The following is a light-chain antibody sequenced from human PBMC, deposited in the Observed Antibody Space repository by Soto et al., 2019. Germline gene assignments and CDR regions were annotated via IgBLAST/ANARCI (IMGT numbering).Light chain of an antibody. CDR3: SSYGSTTTFV. CDR2: EVI. Sequence: SVMTQPASVSGSPGQSITVSCTGTSSDIGGYSYVSWYQHHPGKAPKLLIYEVINRPSGVSIRFSGSKSGNTASLTISGLQAEDEADYYCSSYGSTTTFVFGTGTNVTVL. J-gene: IGLJ1*01. V-gene: IGLV2-14*01. CDR1: SSDIGGYSY.